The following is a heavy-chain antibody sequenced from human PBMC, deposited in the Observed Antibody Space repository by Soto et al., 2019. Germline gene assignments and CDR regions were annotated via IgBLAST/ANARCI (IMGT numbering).Heavy chain of an antibody. J-gene: IGHJ4*02. D-gene: IGHD3-22*01. CDR3: ARGVPDYYDSSGYPDY. V-gene: IGHV1-69*12. Sequence: QVQLVQSGAEVKKPGSSVKVSCKASGGTFSSYAISWVRQAPGQGLEWMGGIIPIFGTANYAQKFQGRVTITADESTSTSYMELSSLRSEDTAVYYCARGVPDYYDSSGYPDYWGQGTLVTVSS. CDR2: IIPIFGTA. CDR1: GGTFSSYA.